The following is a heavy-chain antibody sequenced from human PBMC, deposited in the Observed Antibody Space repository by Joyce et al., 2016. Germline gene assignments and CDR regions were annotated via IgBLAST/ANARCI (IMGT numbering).Heavy chain of an antibody. Sequence: VQLQESGPGLVKPSQTLSLTCSVSGGSISSGDYYWSWLRQPPGKGLEWIGYIYYTGSTYYNLSLKSRITMSVDTSKNQFSLKLSSVTAADTAVYYCARVTWFGDKGFDYWGQGTLVTVSS. J-gene: IGHJ4*02. CDR3: ARVTWFGDKGFDY. CDR2: IYYTGST. CDR1: GGSISSGDYY. D-gene: IGHD3-10*01. V-gene: IGHV4-30-4*01.